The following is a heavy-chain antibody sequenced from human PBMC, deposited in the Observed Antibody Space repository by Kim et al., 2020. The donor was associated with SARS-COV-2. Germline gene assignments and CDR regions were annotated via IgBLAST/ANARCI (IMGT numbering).Heavy chain of an antibody. CDR3: ATDFAYNWNYGGY. V-gene: IGHV1-24*01. D-gene: IGHD1-7*01. J-gene: IGHJ4*02. Sequence: YEQNFQGRVTMTEDTSTDTAYMELSSLRSEDTAVYYCATDFAYNWNYGGYWGQGTLVTVSS.